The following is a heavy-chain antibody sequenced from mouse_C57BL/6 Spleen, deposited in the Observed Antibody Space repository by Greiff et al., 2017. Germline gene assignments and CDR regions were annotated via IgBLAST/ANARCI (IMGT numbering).Heavy chain of an antibody. D-gene: IGHD2-4*01. J-gene: IGHJ1*03. CDR3: TGGYYDYDEGYWYFDV. CDR1: GFTFSNYW. V-gene: IGHV6-3*01. Sequence: EVQRVESGGGLVQPGGSMKLSCVASGFTFSNYWMNWVRQSPEKGLEWVAQIRLKSDNYASHYAESVKGRFTISRDDSNSSVYLQMNNLRAEDTGIYYCTGGYYDYDEGYWYFDVWGTGTTVTVSS. CDR2: IRLKSDNYAS.